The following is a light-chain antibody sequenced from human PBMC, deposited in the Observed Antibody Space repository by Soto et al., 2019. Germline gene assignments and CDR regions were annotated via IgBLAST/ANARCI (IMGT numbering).Light chain of an antibody. CDR3: QQSYRTPLT. Sequence: DIQMTQSPSSLSASVGDRVTITCRASQSISSYLNWYQQKPGKDPKLLIYAASSLQSGVPSRFSGSGSGTHFTLTISSLQPEDFATYYCQQSYRTPLTFGQGTRLEIK. V-gene: IGKV1-39*01. J-gene: IGKJ5*01. CDR2: AAS. CDR1: QSISSY.